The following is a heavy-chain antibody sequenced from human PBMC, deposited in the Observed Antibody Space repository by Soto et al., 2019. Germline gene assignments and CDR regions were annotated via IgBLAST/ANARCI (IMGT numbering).Heavy chain of an antibody. D-gene: IGHD2-21*02. V-gene: IGHV1-69*13. CDR1: GGTFSSYA. J-gene: IGHJ5*02. CDR3: ARGALAYCGGDCYRAPMFDP. Sequence: SVKVSCKASGGTFSSYAISWLRESPGQGLEWMGGIIPIFGTANYAQKFQGRVTITADGSTSTAYMELSSLRSEDTAVYYCARGALAYCGGDCYRAPMFDPWGQGTLVTVSS. CDR2: IIPIFGTA.